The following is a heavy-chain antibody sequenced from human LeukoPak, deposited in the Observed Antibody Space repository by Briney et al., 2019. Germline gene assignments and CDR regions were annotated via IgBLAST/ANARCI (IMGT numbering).Heavy chain of an antibody. J-gene: IGHJ4*02. CDR3: AKARAGDITAAFNY. Sequence: GGSLKLSCAASGFTFNTYAMSWVRQAPGKGLEWVSGITSGANTYYADSVKGRFTISRDNYENTLNLQMNSLRAEDTAIYYCAKARAGDITAAFNYWGQGTLVTVSS. V-gene: IGHV3-23*01. D-gene: IGHD6-13*01. CDR1: GFTFNTYA. CDR2: ITSGANT.